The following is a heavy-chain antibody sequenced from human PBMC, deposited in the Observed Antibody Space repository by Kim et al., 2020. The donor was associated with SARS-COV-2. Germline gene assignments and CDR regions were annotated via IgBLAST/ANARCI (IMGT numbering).Heavy chain of an antibody. J-gene: IGHJ6*02. CDR1: GGSISSYY. Sequence: SETLSLTCTVSGGSISSYYWSWIRQPPGKGLEWIGYIYYSGSTNYNPSLKSRVTISVDTSKNQFSLKLSSVTAADTAVYYCARRRRELFSDYGMDVWGQGTTVTVSS. CDR2: IYYSGST. D-gene: IGHD3-10*01. V-gene: IGHV4-59*01. CDR3: ARRRRELFSDYGMDV.